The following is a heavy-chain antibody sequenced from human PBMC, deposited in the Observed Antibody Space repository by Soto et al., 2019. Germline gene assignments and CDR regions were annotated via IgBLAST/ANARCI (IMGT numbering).Heavy chain of an antibody. CDR3: ASGMGRYSIEEGLDP. J-gene: IGHJ5*02. V-gene: IGHV1-69*13. CDR2: IIPIFGTA. CDR1: GGTFSSYA. D-gene: IGHD6-13*01. Sequence: GASAEVSCKASGGTFSSYAISWVRQDTGQGLEWMGGIIPIFGTANYAQKFQGRVTITADESTSTAYMELSSLRSEDTAVYYCASGMGRYSIEEGLDPWGQGTLVTVSS.